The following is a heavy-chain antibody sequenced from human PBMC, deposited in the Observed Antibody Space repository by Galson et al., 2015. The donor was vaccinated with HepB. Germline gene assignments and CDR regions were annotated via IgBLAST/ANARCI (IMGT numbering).Heavy chain of an antibody. J-gene: IGHJ4*02. Sequence: SVKVSCKASGGTFSSYAISWVRQAPGQGLEWMGGIIPIFGTANYAQKFQGRVTITADESTNTAYMELSSLRSEDTAVYYCARVGDYYDSSGYSTYYFDYWGQGTLVTVSS. CDR1: GGTFSSYA. CDR3: ARVGDYYDSSGYSTYYFDY. V-gene: IGHV1-69*13. D-gene: IGHD3-22*01. CDR2: IIPIFGTA.